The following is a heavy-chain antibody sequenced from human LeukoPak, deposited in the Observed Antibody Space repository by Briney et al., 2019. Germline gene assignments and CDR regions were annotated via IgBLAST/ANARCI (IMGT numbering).Heavy chain of an antibody. CDR2: INPSGGST. Sequence: ASVKVSCKASGYTFTSYYMHWVRQAPGQGLEWMGIINPSGGSTSYAQKFQGRVAMTRDTSTSTVYMELSSLRSEDMAVYYCATARGACSSTSCYTGSWFDPWGQGTLVTVPS. D-gene: IGHD2-2*02. CDR3: ATARGACSSTSCYTGSWFDP. V-gene: IGHV1-46*03. J-gene: IGHJ5*02. CDR1: GYTFTSYY.